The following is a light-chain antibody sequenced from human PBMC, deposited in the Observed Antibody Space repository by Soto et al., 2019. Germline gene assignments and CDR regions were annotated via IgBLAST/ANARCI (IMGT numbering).Light chain of an antibody. CDR2: KAS. Sequence: DIQMIQSPSTLSASVGDRVTITCRASQSISSWLAWYQQKPGKAPKLLIYKASSLESGVPSRFSGSGSGTEFTLTISSLQPDDLATYYCQQYNSYRYTFGQGTKVDIK. J-gene: IGKJ2*01. CDR3: QQYNSYRYT. V-gene: IGKV1-5*03. CDR1: QSISSW.